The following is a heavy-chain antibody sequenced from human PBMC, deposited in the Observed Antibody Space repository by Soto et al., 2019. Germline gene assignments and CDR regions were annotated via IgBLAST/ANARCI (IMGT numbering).Heavy chain of an antibody. D-gene: IGHD6-13*01. V-gene: IGHV1-69*13. CDR3: ARAWQQNDYFDY. Sequence: GASVKVSCKASGGTFSSYAISWVRQAPGQGLEWMGGIIPIFGTANYAQKFQGRVTITADESTSTAYMELSSLRSEDTAVYYCARAWQQNDYFDYWGQGTLVTVSS. J-gene: IGHJ4*02. CDR2: IIPIFGTA. CDR1: GGTFSSYA.